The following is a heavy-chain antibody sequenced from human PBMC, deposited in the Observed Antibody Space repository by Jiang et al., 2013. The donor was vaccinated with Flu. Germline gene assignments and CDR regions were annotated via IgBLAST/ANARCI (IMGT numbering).Heavy chain of an antibody. Sequence: SGAEVKNPGASVKVSCKASGYTFTSYDINWVRQATGQGLEWMGWMNLNSGNTGYAQKFQGRVTMTRNTSISTAYMELSSLRSEDTAVYYCARDLRVFWQCSRSSCPLGDYWGQGTLVSVSS. CDR3: ARDLRVFWQCSRSSCPLGDY. D-gene: IGHD2-2*01. J-gene: IGHJ4*02. V-gene: IGHV1-8*01. CDR2: MNLNSGNT. CDR1: GYTFTSYD.